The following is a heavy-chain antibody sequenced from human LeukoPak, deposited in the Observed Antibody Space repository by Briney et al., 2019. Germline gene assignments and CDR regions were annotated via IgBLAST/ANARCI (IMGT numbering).Heavy chain of an antibody. CDR3: ARENDYGDYGDFDY. D-gene: IGHD4-17*01. CDR1: GFTFSSYG. CDR2: ISSSSSYI. J-gene: IGHJ4*02. Sequence: GGSLRLSCAASGFTFSSYGMHWVRQAPGKGLEWVSSISSSSSYIYYADSVKGRFTISRDNAKNSLYLQMNSLRAEDTAVYYCARENDYGDYGDFDYWGRGTLVTVSS. V-gene: IGHV3-21*01.